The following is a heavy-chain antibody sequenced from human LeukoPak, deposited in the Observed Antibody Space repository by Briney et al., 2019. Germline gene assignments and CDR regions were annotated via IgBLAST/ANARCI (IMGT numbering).Heavy chain of an antibody. Sequence: ASVKVSCKASGYTFTSYDINWVRQATGQGLEWMGWMNPNSGNTGYAQKFQGRVTMTRNTSISTAYMELSSLRSEDTAVYYCATPYGDPMGTQYSSGWYRTGPQYYYYYYGMDVWGQGTTVTVSS. CDR1: GYTFTSYD. V-gene: IGHV1-8*01. J-gene: IGHJ6*02. D-gene: IGHD6-19*01. CDR2: MNPNSGNT. CDR3: ATPYGDPMGTQYSSGWYRTGPQYYYYYYGMDV.